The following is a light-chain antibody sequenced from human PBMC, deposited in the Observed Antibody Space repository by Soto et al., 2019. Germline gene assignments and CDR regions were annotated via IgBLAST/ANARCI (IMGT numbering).Light chain of an antibody. Sequence: EIVMTQSPATLSVSPGDRATLSCRASQSVSSNLAWYQHKPGQAPRLLIYGASSRAPGIPARFSGGGSGTDFTLTINRLEPEDFAVYYCQQYGSSLVTFGQGTKVDIK. CDR1: QSVSSN. V-gene: IGKV3-15*01. CDR2: GAS. J-gene: IGKJ1*01. CDR3: QQYGSSLVT.